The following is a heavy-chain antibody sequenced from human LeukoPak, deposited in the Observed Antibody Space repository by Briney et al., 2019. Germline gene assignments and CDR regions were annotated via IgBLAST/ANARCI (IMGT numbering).Heavy chain of an antibody. CDR3: ASSPRRYCSSTSCYGWFDP. V-gene: IGHV1-69*05. Sequence: SVKVSCKASGGTFSSYAISWVRQAPGQGLEWMGGIIPIFGTANYAQKFQGRVTITTDESTSTAYMELSSLRSDDTAVYYCASSPRRYCSSTSCYGWFDPWGQGTLVTVSS. D-gene: IGHD2-2*01. CDR2: IIPIFGTA. CDR1: GGTFSSYA. J-gene: IGHJ5*02.